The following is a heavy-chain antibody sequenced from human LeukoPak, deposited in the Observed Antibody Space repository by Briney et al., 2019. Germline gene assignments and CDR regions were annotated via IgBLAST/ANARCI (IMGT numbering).Heavy chain of an antibody. V-gene: IGHV3-23*01. CDR3: AKGGRLVGAHDGY. CDR1: GFTFTTYG. Sequence: GGSLRLSCSASGFTFTTYGMNWVRQAPGKGLEWVSGIGGSGVRTYYADSVKGRFTISRDNSKNTLYLQMNSLRAEDTAVYYCAKGGRLVGAHDGYWGQGTLVTVSS. D-gene: IGHD6-19*01. CDR2: IGGSGVRT. J-gene: IGHJ4*02.